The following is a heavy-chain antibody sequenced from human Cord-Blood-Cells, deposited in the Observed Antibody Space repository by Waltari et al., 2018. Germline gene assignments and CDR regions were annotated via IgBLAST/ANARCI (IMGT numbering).Heavy chain of an antibody. CDR2: IYHSGST. J-gene: IGHJ4*02. CDR1: GGPFRSSHW. D-gene: IGHD3-22*01. Sequence: QVQLQEHGPRLVTPSATLSLTCAASGGPFRSSHWWSWVRQPPGKGLEWIGEIYHSGSTNYNPSLKSRVTISVDKSKNQFSLKLSSVTAADTAVYYCAVRDSSGYYYFDYWGQGTLVTVAS. V-gene: IGHV4-4*02. CDR3: AVRDSSGYYYFDY.